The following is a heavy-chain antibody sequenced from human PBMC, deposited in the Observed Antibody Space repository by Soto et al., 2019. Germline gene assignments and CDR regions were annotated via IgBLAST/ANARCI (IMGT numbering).Heavy chain of an antibody. CDR3: VTGDGRNGHDTRFNN. CDR2: ISNDGTQE. Sequence: QMQLVESGGDVVQPGRSLRLSCAASTFTFRNYGTHWVRQAPGKGLELVADISNDGTQEWYADTVKGRFTVSRDNSKNTVNLQMNGLNTEDTAVYYCVTGDGRNGHDTRFNNWGQGTMVTVSS. J-gene: IGHJ4*02. D-gene: IGHD5-12*01. CDR1: TFTFRNYG. V-gene: IGHV3-30*03.